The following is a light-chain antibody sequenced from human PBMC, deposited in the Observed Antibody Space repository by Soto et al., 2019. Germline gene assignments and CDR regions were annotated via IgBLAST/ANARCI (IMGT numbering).Light chain of an antibody. CDR3: QQYDSSPYT. J-gene: IGKJ2*01. CDR2: GAS. CDR1: QSVSSTY. V-gene: IGKV3-20*01. Sequence: EIVLTQSPGTLSLSPGERATLSCRAGQSVSSTYLAWYQQKPGQAPRLLIYGASSRETGIPDTFSGSGSGTDFTLTISRLEPEDFAVYYCQQYDSSPYTFGQATKLEIK.